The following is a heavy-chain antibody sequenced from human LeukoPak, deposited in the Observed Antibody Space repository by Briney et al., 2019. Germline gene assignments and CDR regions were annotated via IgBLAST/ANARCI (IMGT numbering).Heavy chain of an antibody. V-gene: IGHV3-74*01. CDR2: ISGDGSTT. Sequence: GGSLRLSCAASGFTFSSDWMHWVRQAPGMGLVWVSRISGDGSTTSYADSVKGRFTISRDNAKNTLYLQMNSLRAEDTAVYYCARLDILTGNYYYFNFWGQGTLVTVSS. CDR3: ARLDILTGNYYYFNF. J-gene: IGHJ4*02. CDR1: GFTFSSDW. D-gene: IGHD3-9*01.